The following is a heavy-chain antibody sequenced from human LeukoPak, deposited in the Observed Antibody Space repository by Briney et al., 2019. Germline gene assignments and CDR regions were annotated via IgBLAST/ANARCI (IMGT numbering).Heavy chain of an antibody. CDR1: GGSISSSSYY. V-gene: IGHV4-39*07. J-gene: IGHJ4*02. Sequence: PSETLSLTCTVSGGSISSSSYYWGWIRQPPGKGLEWIGSIYYSGSTYYNPSLKSRVTISVDTSKNQFSLKLSSVTAADTAVYYCASFDLIAAAEFDYWGQGTLVTVSS. CDR3: ASFDLIAAAEFDY. CDR2: IYYSGST. D-gene: IGHD6-13*01.